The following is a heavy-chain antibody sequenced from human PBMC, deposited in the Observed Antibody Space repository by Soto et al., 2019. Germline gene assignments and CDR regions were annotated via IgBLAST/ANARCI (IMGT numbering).Heavy chain of an antibody. CDR1: GYNFASYW. Sequence: GESLKISCKGSGYNFASYWINWVRQVPGKGLEWMGRIDPTDSYTNYNQSFEGHVTLSADKSISTVYLQWSSLRASDTATSFCARRLSGANNGYNMYYFHYLDVWGQGTTVTVSS. J-gene: IGHJ6*02. D-gene: IGHD5-12*01. CDR3: ARRLSGANNGYNMYYFHYLDV. CDR2: IDPTDSYT. V-gene: IGHV5-10-1*01.